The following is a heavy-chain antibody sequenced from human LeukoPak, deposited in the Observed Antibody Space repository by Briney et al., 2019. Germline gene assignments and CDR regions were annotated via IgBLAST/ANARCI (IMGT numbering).Heavy chain of an antibody. CDR1: GYTLTELS. V-gene: IGHV1-24*01. Sequence: ASPKVSSKVSGYTLTELSMHWVRQAPGKGLEWMGGFDPEDGETIYAQKFQGRVTMTEDTSTDTAYMELSSLRSEDTAVYYCATERPGIAAAGTLNWFDPWGQGTLVTVSS. CDR3: ATERPGIAAAGTLNWFDP. J-gene: IGHJ5*02. CDR2: FDPEDGET. D-gene: IGHD6-13*01.